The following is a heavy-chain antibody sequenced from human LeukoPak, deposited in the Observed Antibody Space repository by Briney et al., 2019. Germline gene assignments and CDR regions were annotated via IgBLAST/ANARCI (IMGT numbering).Heavy chain of an antibody. V-gene: IGHV1-2*02. J-gene: IGHJ4*02. CDR3: ATLDLLDY. CDR1: GYTFTGYF. Sequence: APVKVSCKASGYTFTGYFIHWVRQAPGQGLEWMGWINPNSGGTNSAQKFQGRVSMTRDTSINSAYMELSRLRSDDTAVYYCATLDLLDYWGQGTLVTVSS. CDR2: INPNSGGT.